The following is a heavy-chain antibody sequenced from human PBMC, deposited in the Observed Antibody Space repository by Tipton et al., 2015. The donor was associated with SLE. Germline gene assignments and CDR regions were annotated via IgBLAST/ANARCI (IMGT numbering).Heavy chain of an antibody. J-gene: IGHJ4*02. CDR3: ARQRGYYDGVCYGFGFFDY. V-gene: IGHV4-39*07. Sequence: TLSLTCTVSGGSINNSYYYWAWIRQPPAQGLEWIGTIHYAGGTYYNPSLRSRLTISVDTSENHFSLNLDSVTAADTAVYFCARQRGYYDGVCYGFGFFDYWGQVNLVTVSS. CDR1: GGSINNSYYY. CDR2: IHYAGGT. D-gene: IGHD2-8*01.